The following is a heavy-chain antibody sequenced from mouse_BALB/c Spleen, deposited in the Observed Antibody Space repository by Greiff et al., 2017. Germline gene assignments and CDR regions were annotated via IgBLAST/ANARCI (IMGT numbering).Heavy chain of an antibody. CDR2: INPSSGYT. CDR3: ARSCECDLLLRGYAFDY. D-gene: IGHD1-1*01. J-gene: IGHJ4*01. Sequence: VQLQQSAAELVRPGASVKMSCKASGYTFTSYTMHWVKQRPGQGLEWIGYINPSSGYTEYNQKFKDKTTLTADKSSSTAYMQLSSLTSEDSAVYYCARSCECDLLLRGYAFDYWGQGTTVTVSS. V-gene: IGHV1-4*02. CDR1: GYTFTSYT.